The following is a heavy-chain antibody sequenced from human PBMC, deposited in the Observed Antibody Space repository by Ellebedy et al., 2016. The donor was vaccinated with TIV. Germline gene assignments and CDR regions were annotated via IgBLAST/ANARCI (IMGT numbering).Heavy chain of an antibody. D-gene: IGHD3-10*01. V-gene: IGHV1-8*01. CDR1: GYTLNKMG. J-gene: IGHJ5*02. CDR3: ARVPKGSGSYYRWFDP. CDR2: MNPNSGNT. Sequence: ASVKVSXKTSGYTLNKMGVSWVRQAPGRGLEWMGWMNPNSGNTGYAQKFQGRVTMTRNTSISTAYMELSSLRSEDTAVYYCARVPKGSGSYYRWFDPWGQGTLVTVSS.